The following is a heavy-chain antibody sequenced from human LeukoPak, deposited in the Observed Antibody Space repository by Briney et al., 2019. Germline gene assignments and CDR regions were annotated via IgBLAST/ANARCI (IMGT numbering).Heavy chain of an antibody. J-gene: IGHJ3*01. CDR1: GFTFDDYG. Sequence: GGSLRLSCAASGFTFDDYGMNWDRPAPGKGLEWVSGITWNGGRTGYPDSVKGRFTISRDNAKKSLYLQMNSLRAEDTPLYVCSRGSPGTGILESDAFDVWGQGTMVTVSS. D-gene: IGHD2-8*02. CDR3: SRGSPGTGILESDAFDV. V-gene: IGHV3-20*01. CDR2: ITWNGGRT.